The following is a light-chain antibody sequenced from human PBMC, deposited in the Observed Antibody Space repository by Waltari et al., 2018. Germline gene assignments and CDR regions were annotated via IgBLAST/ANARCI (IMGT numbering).Light chain of an antibody. Sequence: EIVMTQSPATLSASPGERATLSCRASQSVISSLAWYQQKPGRATRLLIYGASTRATGIPARFRGSGSGTEFTLTINSLQSEDSAVYYCQQYKNWPPMYTFGQGTKLEIK. V-gene: IGKV3-15*01. J-gene: IGKJ2*01. CDR3: QQYKNWPPMYT. CDR1: QSVISS. CDR2: GAS.